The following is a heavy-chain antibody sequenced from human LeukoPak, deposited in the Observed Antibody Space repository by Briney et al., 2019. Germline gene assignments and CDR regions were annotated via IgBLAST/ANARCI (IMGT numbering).Heavy chain of an antibody. V-gene: IGHV4-34*01. CDR1: GFTFSSYS. D-gene: IGHD3-10*01. Sequence: PGGSLRLSCAASGFTFSSYSMNWVRQPPGKGLEWIGEINHSGSTNYNPSLKSRVTISVDTSKNQFSLKLSSVTAADTAVYYCARLWFGDEFWFDPWGQGTLVTVSS. CDR3: ARLWFGDEFWFDP. CDR2: INHSGST. J-gene: IGHJ5*02.